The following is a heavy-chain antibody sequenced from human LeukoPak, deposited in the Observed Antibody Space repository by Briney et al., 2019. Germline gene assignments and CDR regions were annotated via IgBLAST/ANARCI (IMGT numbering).Heavy chain of an antibody. CDR1: AYSIGPDYY. D-gene: IGHD6-6*01. V-gene: IGHV4-38-2*01. J-gene: IGHJ5*02. CDR3: ARNSSSSSPPERYNWFDP. CDR2: IYNSGST. Sequence: PSETLSLTCAVSAYSIGPDYYWGWIRQPPGKGLEWIGSIYNSGSTYYNPSLKSRITISVDTSKNQFSLKLSSVTAADTAVYYCARNSSSSSPPERYNWFDPWGQGTLVTVSS.